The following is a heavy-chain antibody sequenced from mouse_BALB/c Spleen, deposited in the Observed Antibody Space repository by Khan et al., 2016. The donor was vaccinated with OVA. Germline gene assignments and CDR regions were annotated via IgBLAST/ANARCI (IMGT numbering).Heavy chain of an antibody. Sequence: SGPELVKPGASVKISCKTSGFSFTDYMMLWVKQSHGKSLEWIGSINPYYGSTTYNLKSKDKATLTVDKSSNTAYMQLNSLTSEDSAVYYCARSGWLQGLFGYWGQGTLVTVSA. D-gene: IGHD2-2*01. CDR2: INPYYGST. CDR3: ARSGWLQGLFGY. V-gene: IGHV1-39*01. CDR1: GFSFTDYM. J-gene: IGHJ3*01.